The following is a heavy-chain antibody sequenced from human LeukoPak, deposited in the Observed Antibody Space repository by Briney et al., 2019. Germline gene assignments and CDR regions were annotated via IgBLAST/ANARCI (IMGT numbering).Heavy chain of an antibody. J-gene: IGHJ5*02. V-gene: IGHV4-39*01. Sequence: SETLSLTCTVSGASISSSTCYWDWIRQPPGKGLEWMGSIFYSGSTNYKSSLWSRITISIDTSKNQFSLKLSSVTAADTAVYYCARAEGSYYERANWFDPWGQGTLVTVSS. CDR1: GASISSSTCY. CDR2: IFYSGST. D-gene: IGHD3-10*01. CDR3: ARAEGSYYERANWFDP.